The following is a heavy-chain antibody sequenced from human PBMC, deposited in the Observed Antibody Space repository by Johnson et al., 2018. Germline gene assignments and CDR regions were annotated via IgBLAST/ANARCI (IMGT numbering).Heavy chain of an antibody. CDR3: ARGPNDYRDSFDI. CDR1: GFTFGGSA. Sequence: EVQLVETGGGLVQPGGSLKLSCAASGFTFGGSAIHWVRQASGKGLEWVGRIRNKANNYATAYAASVEDRFTVSREGSGNTAYLQMNSLKTEDTAVYYCARGPNDYRDSFDIWGQGTMVTVSS. J-gene: IGHJ3*02. V-gene: IGHV3-73*02. CDR2: IRNKANNYAT. D-gene: IGHD4-11*01.